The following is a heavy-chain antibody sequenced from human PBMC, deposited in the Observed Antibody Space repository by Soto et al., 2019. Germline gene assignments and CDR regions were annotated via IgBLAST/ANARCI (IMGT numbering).Heavy chain of an antibody. CDR2: INPNSGGT. D-gene: IGHD3-3*01. CDR1: GYTFTGYY. CDR3: ARDNRITIFGVVTAHDY. Sequence: GASVKVSCKASGYTFTGYYMHWVRQAPGQGLEWMGWINPNSGGTNYAQKFQGRVTMTRDTSISTAYMELSRLRSDDTAVYYCARDNRITIFGVVTAHDYWGQGTLVTVSS. V-gene: IGHV1-2*02. J-gene: IGHJ4*02.